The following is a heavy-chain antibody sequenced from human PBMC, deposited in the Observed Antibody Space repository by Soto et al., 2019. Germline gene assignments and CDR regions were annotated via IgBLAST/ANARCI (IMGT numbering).Heavy chain of an antibody. CDR1: GGSISSGSYY. D-gene: IGHD3-10*01. CDR3: ATRTDYYYGSGSLGGMDV. J-gene: IGHJ6*01. V-gene: IGHV4-31*03. CDR2: IYYSGST. Sequence: QVQLQESGPGLVKPSQTLSLTCTVSGGSISSGSYYWSWIRQLPGKCLEWIGYIYYSGSTYYNPSFKCRVTISVDTSKNQFSLKLNFVTAADTAVYYCATRTDYYYGSGSLGGMDVWGQGTTVTVSS.